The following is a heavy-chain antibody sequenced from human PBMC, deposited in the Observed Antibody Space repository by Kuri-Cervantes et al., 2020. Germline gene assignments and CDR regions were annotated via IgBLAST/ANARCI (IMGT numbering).Heavy chain of an antibody. CDR1: GFTFSDYY. D-gene: IGHD6-19*01. Sequence: LSLTCAASGFTFSDYYMSWIRQAPGKGLEWVSYISSSGSTIYYAGSVKGRFTISRDNAKNTLYLQMNSLRAEDTAVYYCAKGPGGSSSGWYVGIDWGQGTLVTVSS. V-gene: IGHV3-11*01. CDR2: ISSSGSTI. CDR3: AKGPGGSSSGWYVGID. J-gene: IGHJ4*02.